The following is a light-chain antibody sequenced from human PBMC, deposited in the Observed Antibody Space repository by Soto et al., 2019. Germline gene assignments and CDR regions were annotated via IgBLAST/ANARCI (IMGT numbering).Light chain of an antibody. CDR3: QQANTFPLT. CDR1: QVISSW. CDR2: AAY. Sequence: DIQMPQSPSPGSASVGDRITITCRASQVISSWLAWYQQKPGKAPKPLIYAAYSLQSGVTSRFSGSGSGTHFTLTISSLQPEDCATYYCQQANTFPLTFGQGTRLEIK. V-gene: IGKV1D-12*01. J-gene: IGKJ5*01.